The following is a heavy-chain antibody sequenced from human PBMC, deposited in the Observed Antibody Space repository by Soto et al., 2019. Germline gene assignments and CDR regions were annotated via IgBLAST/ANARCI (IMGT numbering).Heavy chain of an antibody. D-gene: IGHD6-13*01. CDR2: IVVGSGNT. CDR3: AALSPIAAAGNDY. V-gene: IGHV1-58*01. J-gene: IGHJ4*02. CDR1: GFTFTSSA. Sequence: SVKVSCKASGFTFTSSAVQWVRQARGQRLEWIGWIVVGSGNTNYAQKFQERVTITRDMSTSTAYMELSSLRSEDTAVYYCAALSPIAAAGNDYWGQGTLVTVSS.